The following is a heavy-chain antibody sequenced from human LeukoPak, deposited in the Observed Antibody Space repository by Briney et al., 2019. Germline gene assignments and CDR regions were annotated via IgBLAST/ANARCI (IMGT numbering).Heavy chain of an antibody. Sequence: ASVKVSCKASGYTFTSYDINWVRQATGQGLEWMGWMNPNSGNTGYAQKFQGRVTMTRDTSIGTAYMEVSSLRSEDTAVYYCARVRGIYQDAFDIWGQGTMVTVSS. D-gene: IGHD2-2*01. CDR2: MNPNSGNT. CDR3: ARVRGIYQDAFDI. V-gene: IGHV1-8*01. J-gene: IGHJ3*02. CDR1: GYTFTSYD.